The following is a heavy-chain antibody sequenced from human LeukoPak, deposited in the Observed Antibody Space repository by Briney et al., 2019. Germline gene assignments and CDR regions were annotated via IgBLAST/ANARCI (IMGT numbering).Heavy chain of an antibody. J-gene: IGHJ4*02. CDR1: GFTFSSYG. Sequence: PGGSLRLSCAASGFTFSSYGMHWVRQAPGKGLEWVAVIWYDGSNKYYADSVKGRFTISRDNSKNTLYLQMNSLRAEDTAVYYCARGVQTTRRITMIRGYYFDYWGQGTLVTVSS. CDR3: ARGVQTTRRITMIRGYYFDY. V-gene: IGHV3-33*01. CDR2: IWYDGSNK. D-gene: IGHD3-22*01.